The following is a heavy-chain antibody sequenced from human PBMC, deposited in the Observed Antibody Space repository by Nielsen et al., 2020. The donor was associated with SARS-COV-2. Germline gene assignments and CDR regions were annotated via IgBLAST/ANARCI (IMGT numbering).Heavy chain of an antibody. V-gene: IGHV1-8*01. CDR2: MNPNSGNK. CDR3: ARGAAARRFYYYYYYLDV. Sequence: WVRQAPGQGLGWMGWMNPNSGNKGSAQKFQGSVTMTRNTSISTAYMELISLRSEDTAVYYCARGAAARRFYYYYYYLDVWGKGTTVTVSS. D-gene: IGHD6-6*01. J-gene: IGHJ6*03.